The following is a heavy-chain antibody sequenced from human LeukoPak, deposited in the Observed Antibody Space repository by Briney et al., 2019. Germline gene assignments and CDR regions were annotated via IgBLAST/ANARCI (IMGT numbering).Heavy chain of an antibody. CDR3: ARLSPMVRGVIIGTFDY. CDR2: IYTSGST. CDR1: GGSISSGSYY. Sequence: PSETLSLTCTVSGGSISSGSYYWSWIRQPAGKGLEWIGRIYTSGSTNYNPSLKSRVTISVDTSKNQFSLKLSSVTAADTAVYYCARLSPMVRGVIIGTFDYWGQGTLVTVSS. V-gene: IGHV4-61*02. J-gene: IGHJ4*02. D-gene: IGHD3-10*01.